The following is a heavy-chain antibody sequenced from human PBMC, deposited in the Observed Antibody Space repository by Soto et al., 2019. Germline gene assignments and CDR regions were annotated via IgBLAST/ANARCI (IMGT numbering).Heavy chain of an antibody. CDR2: INHSGST. J-gene: IGHJ4*02. V-gene: IGHV4-34*01. D-gene: IGHD4-4*01. CDR1: VGSFSGYY. Sequence: LXLACAVYVGSFSGYYWSWIRQPPGKGLEWIGEINHSGSTNYNPSLKSRVTISVDTSKNQFSLKLSSVTAADTAVYYCARGRYSKLHFDYWGQGTLVTVSS. CDR3: ARGRYSKLHFDY.